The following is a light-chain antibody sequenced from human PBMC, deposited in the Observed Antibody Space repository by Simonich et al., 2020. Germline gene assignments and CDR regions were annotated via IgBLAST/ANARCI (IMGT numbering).Light chain of an antibody. CDR2: DVS. J-gene: IGLJ3*02. CDR1: SSDVGGYNY. Sequence: QSALTQPASVSGSPGQSITISCTGTSSDVGGYNYVPWYQKHPGKAPKLMSYDVSKRPSGVSNRFSGSKSGNTASLTISGLQAEDEADYYCSSYTSSSNWVFGGGTKLTVL. CDR3: SSYTSSSNWV. V-gene: IGLV2-14*01.